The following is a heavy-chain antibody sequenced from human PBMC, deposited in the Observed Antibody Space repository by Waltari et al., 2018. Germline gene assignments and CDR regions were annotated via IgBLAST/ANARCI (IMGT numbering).Heavy chain of an antibody. D-gene: IGHD2-2*01. V-gene: IGHV3-7*01. CDR1: FSRYW. J-gene: IGHJ4*02. Sequence: FSRYWMGWGRQTPGKGLEGVANIKQDGSEKYYVDSVKGRFTIARDNAKNSLYLQMNSLRAEDAAVYYCAKSRGFDYWGQGTLVTVSS. CDR2: IKQDGSEK. CDR3: AKSRGFDY.